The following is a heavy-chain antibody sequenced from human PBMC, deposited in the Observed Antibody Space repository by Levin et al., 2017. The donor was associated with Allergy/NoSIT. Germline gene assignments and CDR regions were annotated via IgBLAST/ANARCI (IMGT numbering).Heavy chain of an antibody. CDR1: GYTLTELS. CDR2: FDPEDGET. J-gene: IGHJ6*02. CDR3: ATGWDDYSNYDYYYGMDV. Sequence: ASVKVSCKVSGYTLTELSMHWVRQAPGKGLEWMGGFDPEDGETIYAQKFQGRVTMTEDTSTDTAYMELSSLRSEDTAVYYCATGWDDYSNYDYYYGMDVWGQGTTVTVS. V-gene: IGHV1-24*01. D-gene: IGHD4-11*01.